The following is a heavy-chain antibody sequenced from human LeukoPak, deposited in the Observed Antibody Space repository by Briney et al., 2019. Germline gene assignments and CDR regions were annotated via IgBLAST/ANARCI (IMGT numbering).Heavy chain of an antibody. CDR2: IYYSGST. J-gene: IGHJ3*02. D-gene: IGHD2-8*01. CDR3: VNGKILWYAFDI. Sequence: NPSETLSLTCTVSGGSISSSSYYWGWIRQPPGKGLEWIGSIYYSGSTYYNPSLKSRVTISVDTSKNQFSLKLSSVTAADTAVYYCVNGKILWYAFDIWGQGTMVTVSS. V-gene: IGHV4-39*01. CDR1: GGSISSSSYY.